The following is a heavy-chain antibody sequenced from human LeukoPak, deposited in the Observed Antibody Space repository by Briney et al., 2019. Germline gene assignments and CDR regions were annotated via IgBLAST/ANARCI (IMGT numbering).Heavy chain of an antibody. V-gene: IGHV4-59*01. CDR1: GGSISSYY. J-gene: IGHJ4*02. CDR3: AIVNDVGRWGSFDY. D-gene: IGHD3-16*01. Sequence: PSETLSLTCTVSGGSISSYYWSWIRQPPGKGLEWIGYIYCSGSTNYNPSLKSRVTISVDTSKHQFSLKLSSVTAADTAVYYCAIVNDVGRWGSFDYWGQGTLVTVSS. CDR2: IYCSGST.